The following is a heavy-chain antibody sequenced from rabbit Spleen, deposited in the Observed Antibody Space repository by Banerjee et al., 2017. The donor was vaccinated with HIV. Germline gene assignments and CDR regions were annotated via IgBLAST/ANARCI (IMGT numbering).Heavy chain of an antibody. CDR2: INPGSGSA. CDR1: GFSFSSGYV. J-gene: IGHJ4*01. CDR3: ARGVYDDYDTYYFDL. V-gene: IGHV1S40*01. Sequence: QSLEESGGDLVKPGASLTLTCTASGFSFSSGYVMCWVRQVPGKGLEWIGCINPGSGSAYYASWAKGRFTISKTSSTTVTLQMTSLTGADTATYFCARGVYDDYDTYYFDLWGQGTLVTVS. D-gene: IGHD2-1*01.